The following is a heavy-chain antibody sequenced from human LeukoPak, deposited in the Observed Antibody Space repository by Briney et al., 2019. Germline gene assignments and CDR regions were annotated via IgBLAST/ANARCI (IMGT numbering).Heavy chain of an antibody. J-gene: IGHJ5*02. CDR3: ARAPGEGWYDP. CDR1: GFTFSSYW. Sequence: GGSLRLSCAASGFTFSSYWMSWVRQAPGKGLEWVASIKQDGSEKYYVDSVKGRFTISRDNAKNSLYLQMNSLRAEDTALYYCARAPGEGWYDPWGQGTLVTVSS. CDR2: IKQDGSEK. D-gene: IGHD4-17*01. V-gene: IGHV3-7*01.